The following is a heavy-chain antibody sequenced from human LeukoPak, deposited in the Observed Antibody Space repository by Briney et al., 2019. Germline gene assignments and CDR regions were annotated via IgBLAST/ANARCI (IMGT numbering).Heavy chain of an antibody. CDR1: GGSFSGFY. Sequence: SETLSLTCAVYGGSFSGFYWSWIRQPPGKGLEWIGEINHSGSTNYNPSLKSRVTISVDTSKNQFSLKLGSVTAADTTVYYCARREYSSSYYYYYYMDVWGKGTTVTVSS. CDR3: ARREYSSSYYYYYYMDV. D-gene: IGHD6-6*01. J-gene: IGHJ6*03. V-gene: IGHV4-34*01. CDR2: INHSGST.